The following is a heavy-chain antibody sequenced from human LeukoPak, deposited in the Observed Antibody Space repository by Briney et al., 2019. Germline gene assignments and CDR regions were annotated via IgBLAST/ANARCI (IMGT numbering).Heavy chain of an antibody. D-gene: IGHD7-27*01. V-gene: IGHV1-69*05. CDR2: IIPIFGTA. CDR1: GGTFSSYA. Sequence: VASVKVSCKASGGTFSSYAISWVRQAPGQGLEWMGGIIPIFGTANYAQKFQGRVTITTDESTSTAYMELSSLRSDDTAVYYCARDSAGDLDSWGQGTLVTVSS. CDR3: ARDSAGDLDS. J-gene: IGHJ4*02.